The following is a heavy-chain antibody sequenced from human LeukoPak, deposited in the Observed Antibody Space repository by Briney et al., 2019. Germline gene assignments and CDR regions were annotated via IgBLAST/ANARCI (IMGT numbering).Heavy chain of an antibody. CDR3: ARLSDYYDSSGYFDY. CDR1: GYSFTSYW. Sequence: GESLKISCKGSGYSFTSYWIGWVRQMPGKGLEWMGIIYPGDSGTRYSPSFQGQVTISADKSISTAYLQWSSLKASDTAMYYCARLSDYYDSSGYFDYWGQGTLVTVSS. D-gene: IGHD3-22*01. V-gene: IGHV5-51*01. CDR2: IYPGDSGT. J-gene: IGHJ4*02.